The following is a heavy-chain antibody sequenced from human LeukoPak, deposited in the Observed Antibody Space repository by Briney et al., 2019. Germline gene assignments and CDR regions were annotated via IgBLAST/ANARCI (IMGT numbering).Heavy chain of an antibody. V-gene: IGHV3-21*01. CDR1: GFTFSSYS. CDR2: ISSSSRYI. D-gene: IGHD6-13*01. CDR3: ARDVIAAAGEVLNFDY. Sequence: GGSLRLSCAASGFTFSSYSMNWVRQAPGKGLEWGSSISSSSRYIYYADSVKGRFTISRDNAKNSLYLQMNSLRAEDTAVYYCARDVIAAAGEVLNFDYWGQGTLVTVSS. J-gene: IGHJ4*02.